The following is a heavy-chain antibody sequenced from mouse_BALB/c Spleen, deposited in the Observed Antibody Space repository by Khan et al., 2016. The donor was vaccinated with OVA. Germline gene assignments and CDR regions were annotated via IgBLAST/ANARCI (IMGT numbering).Heavy chain of an antibody. CDR3: ARSVGSG. Sequence: VQLQQSAAELARPGASVKMSCKASGYTFTSYTMHWVKQRPGQGLEWIGYINPSSGYTEYNQKFKDKTTLTADKSSNTAYMHPSSLTSEDSAVYYCARSVGSGWGQGTTLTVSS. CDR1: GYTFTSYT. V-gene: IGHV1-4*02. D-gene: IGHD1-1*01. J-gene: IGHJ2*01. CDR2: INPSSGYT.